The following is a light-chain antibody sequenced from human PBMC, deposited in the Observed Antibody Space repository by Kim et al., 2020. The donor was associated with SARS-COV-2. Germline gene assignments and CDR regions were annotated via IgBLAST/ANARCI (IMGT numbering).Light chain of an antibody. Sequence: PGERATLSCRASQSVSSNLAWYQQKPGQAPRLLSYGASTRATGIPARFSGSGSGTEFTLTISSLQSEDFAVYYCQQYNNWPPLTFGGGTKVDIK. J-gene: IGKJ4*01. CDR3: QQYNNWPPLT. CDR2: GAS. CDR1: QSVSSN. V-gene: IGKV3-15*01.